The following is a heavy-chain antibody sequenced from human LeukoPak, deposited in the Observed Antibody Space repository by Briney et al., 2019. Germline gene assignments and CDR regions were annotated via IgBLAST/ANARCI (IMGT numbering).Heavy chain of an antibody. CDR2: ISGSGSTT. CDR3: ARVSSSWSD. D-gene: IGHD6-13*01. V-gene: IGHV3-NL1*01. CDR1: GFTFSSYG. J-gene: IGHJ4*02. Sequence: GGSLRLSCAASGFTFSSYGMHWVRQAPGKGLEWVSTISGSGSTTYYTDPVKGRFTISRDNSKNTLYLQMNSLRAEDTAVYYCARVSSSWSDWGQGTLVTVSS.